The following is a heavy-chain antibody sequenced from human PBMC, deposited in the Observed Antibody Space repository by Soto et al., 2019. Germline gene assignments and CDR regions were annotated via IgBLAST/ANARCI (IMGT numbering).Heavy chain of an antibody. J-gene: IGHJ4*02. Sequence: QVQLVQSGAEVKKPGASVKVSCKASGYTFTSYGISWVRQAPGQGLEWMGWISAYNGNTNYAQKLQGRVTMTTDTSTTTAYMELRSLRSDDTAVYYCARVYRITMVRGELSEYWGQGTLVTVSS. CDR1: GYTFTSYG. CDR3: ARVYRITMVRGELSEY. D-gene: IGHD3-10*01. V-gene: IGHV1-18*01. CDR2: ISAYNGNT.